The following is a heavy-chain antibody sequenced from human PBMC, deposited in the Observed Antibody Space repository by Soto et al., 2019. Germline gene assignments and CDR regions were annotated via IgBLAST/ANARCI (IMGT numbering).Heavy chain of an antibody. D-gene: IGHD2-2*01. CDR2: IIPIFGTA. Sequence: GASVQVSCKASGGTFSSYAISWVRQAPGQGLEWMGGIIPIFGTANYAQKFQGRVTITADESTSTAYMELSSLRSEDTAVYYCAREYCSSTSCPSPGHYWGQGTLVTVSS. CDR3: AREYCSSTSCPSPGHY. J-gene: IGHJ4*02. CDR1: GGTFSSYA. V-gene: IGHV1-69*13.